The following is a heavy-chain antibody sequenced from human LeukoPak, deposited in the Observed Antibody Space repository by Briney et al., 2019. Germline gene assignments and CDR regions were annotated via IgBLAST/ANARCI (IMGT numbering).Heavy chain of an antibody. CDR3: ARGPPHRYFDWLLSTSLDY. V-gene: IGHV4-34*01. CDR2: INHSGST. Sequence: SETLSLTCAVYGGSFSGYYWSWIRQPPGKGLEWIGEINHSGSTNYNPSLKSRVTISVDTSKNQFSLKLSSVTAADTAVYYRARGPPHRYFDWLLSTSLDYWGQGTLVTVSS. CDR1: GGSFSGYY. D-gene: IGHD3-9*01. J-gene: IGHJ4*02.